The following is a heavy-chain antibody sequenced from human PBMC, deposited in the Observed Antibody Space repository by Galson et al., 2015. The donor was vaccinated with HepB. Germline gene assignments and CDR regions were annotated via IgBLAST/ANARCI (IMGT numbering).Heavy chain of an antibody. V-gene: IGHV3-30*02. CDR2: IRYDGSNK. D-gene: IGHD2-21*02. Sequence: SLRLSCAASGFTFSSYGMHWVRQAPGKGLEWVAFIRYDGSNKYYADSVKGRFTISRDNSKNTLYLQMNSLGAEDTAVYYCAKGGAYCGGDCYPPGAFDFWGQGTMVTVSS. J-gene: IGHJ3*01. CDR3: AKGGAYCGGDCYPPGAFDF. CDR1: GFTFSSYG.